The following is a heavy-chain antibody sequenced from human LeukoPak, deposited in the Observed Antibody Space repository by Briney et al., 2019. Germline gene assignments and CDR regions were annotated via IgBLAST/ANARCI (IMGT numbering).Heavy chain of an antibody. D-gene: IGHD3-3*01. V-gene: IGHV1-18*01. CDR3: ARRFTIFGVVIAFYFDD. J-gene: IGHJ4*02. CDR2: ITVYDNKT. Sequence: ASVKVSCKASGYIFNSYGITWVRQAPGQGLEWMGWITVYDNKTNYAQKFQDRDTMTTDTSTSTAYMELRSLRSDDTAVYYCARRFTIFGVVIAFYFDDWGQGTLVTVSS. CDR1: GYIFNSYG.